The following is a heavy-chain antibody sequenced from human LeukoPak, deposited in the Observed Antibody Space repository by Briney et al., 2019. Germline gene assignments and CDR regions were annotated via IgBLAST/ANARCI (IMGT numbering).Heavy chain of an antibody. CDR2: ISYDGSNK. J-gene: IGHJ3*02. V-gene: IGHV3-30*04. D-gene: IGHD3-10*01. CDR3: ARDHYYGSGSPPGDTFDI. CDR1: GFTFSSYA. Sequence: PGRSLRLSCAASGFTFSSYAMHWVRQAPGKGLEWVAVISYDGSNKYDADSVKGRFTISRDNSKNTLYLQMNSLRAEDTAVYYCARDHYYGSGSPPGDTFDIWGQGTMVTVSS.